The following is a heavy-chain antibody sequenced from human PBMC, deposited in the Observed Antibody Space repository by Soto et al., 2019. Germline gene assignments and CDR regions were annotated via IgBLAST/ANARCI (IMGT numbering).Heavy chain of an antibody. Sequence: PSETLSLTCTVSGGSISSSSYYWGWIRQPPGKGLEWIGSIYYSGSTYYNPSLKSRVTISVDTSKNQFSLKLSSVTAADTAVYYCAISIAVAERIYYGMDVWGQGTTFTVSS. CDR3: AISIAVAERIYYGMDV. CDR1: GGSISSSSYY. D-gene: IGHD6-19*01. V-gene: IGHV4-39*01. CDR2: IYYSGST. J-gene: IGHJ6*02.